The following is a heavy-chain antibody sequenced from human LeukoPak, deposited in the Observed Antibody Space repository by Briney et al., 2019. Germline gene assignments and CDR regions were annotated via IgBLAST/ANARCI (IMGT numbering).Heavy chain of an antibody. J-gene: IGHJ4*02. CDR1: GFSFSSYS. V-gene: IGHV3-21*04. CDR2: ISGSSSYI. Sequence: GGSLRLSCAASGFSFSSYSMNWVRQAPGKGLEWVSSISGSSSYIYYADSVKGRFTISRDNSRNTLYLQMNSLRVEDSAVYYCARDLNYYDSSGYYYPYFDYWGQGTLVTVSS. D-gene: IGHD3-22*01. CDR3: ARDLNYYDSSGYYYPYFDY.